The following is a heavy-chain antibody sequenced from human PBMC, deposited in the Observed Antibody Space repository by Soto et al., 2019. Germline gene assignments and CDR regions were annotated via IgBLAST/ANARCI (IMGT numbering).Heavy chain of an antibody. J-gene: IGHJ5*02. CDR3: ARDGGCDGVDCNNLFDP. CDR1: GFTFSSYS. Sequence: PGGSLRLSCAVSGFTFSSYSMNWVRQAPGKGLEWVSSISSSSSYIYYADSVKGRFTISRDNAKNSPYLQMNSLRAEDTAVYYCARDGGCDGVDCNNLFDPWGQGTLVTVSS. D-gene: IGHD2-21*01. CDR2: ISSSSSYI. V-gene: IGHV3-21*06.